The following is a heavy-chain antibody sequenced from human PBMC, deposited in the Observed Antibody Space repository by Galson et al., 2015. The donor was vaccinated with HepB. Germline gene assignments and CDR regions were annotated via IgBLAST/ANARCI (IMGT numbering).Heavy chain of an antibody. CDR1: GFTFSSYS. V-gene: IGHV3-21*01. Sequence: SLRLSCAASGFTFSSYSMNWVRQAPGKGLEWVSSISSSSSYIYYADSVKGRFTISRDNAKNSLYLQMNSLRAEDTAVYYCARDPYGSGGYWSAGYYSYSGMDVWGQVTPVTVSS. J-gene: IGHJ6*02. CDR3: ARDPYGSGGYWSAGYYSYSGMDV. D-gene: IGHD3-10*01. CDR2: ISSSSSYI.